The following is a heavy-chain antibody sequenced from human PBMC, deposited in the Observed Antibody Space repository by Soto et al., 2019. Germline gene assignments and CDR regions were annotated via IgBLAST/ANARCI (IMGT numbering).Heavy chain of an antibody. Sequence: SETLSLTCAVYGGSFSGYYWSWIRQPPGKGLEWIGEINHSGSTNYNPSLKSRVTISVDTCRNQFSLKLSSVTAADTAVYYCARIPPHIVVVPAAMRDYYYGMDVWGQGTTVTVSS. CDR1: GGSFSGYY. J-gene: IGHJ6*02. CDR2: INHSGST. V-gene: IGHV4-34*01. CDR3: ARIPPHIVVVPAAMRDYYYGMDV. D-gene: IGHD2-2*01.